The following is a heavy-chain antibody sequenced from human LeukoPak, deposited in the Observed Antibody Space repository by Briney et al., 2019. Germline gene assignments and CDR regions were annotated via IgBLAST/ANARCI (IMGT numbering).Heavy chain of an antibody. Sequence: ASVKVSCKASGYTFKNYDINWVRQAIGQGLEWMGWMNPNSGSTGFAQKFQDRVSMTRDTSINTAYMELTSLRSGDTAVYYCARATPGGLHGYSFDYWGQGTVVTVYS. CDR2: MNPNSGST. J-gene: IGHJ4*02. CDR3: ARATPGGLHGYSFDY. D-gene: IGHD5-24*01. V-gene: IGHV1-8*02. CDR1: GYTFKNYD.